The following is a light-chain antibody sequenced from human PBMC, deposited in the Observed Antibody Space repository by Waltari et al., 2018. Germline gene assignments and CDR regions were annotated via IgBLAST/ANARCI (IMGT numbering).Light chain of an antibody. CDR1: QSVGTY. Sequence: EIVLTQSPATLSLSPGETATLSCRASQSVGTYLAWYQQKPSQAPRLIIYDASNRATGSPDRFRGSGSGTDFTLTISSLEPEDFALYYCQQRSSWTPHTFGQGARLEIK. CDR3: QQRSSWTPHT. V-gene: IGKV3-11*01. CDR2: DAS. J-gene: IGKJ2*01.